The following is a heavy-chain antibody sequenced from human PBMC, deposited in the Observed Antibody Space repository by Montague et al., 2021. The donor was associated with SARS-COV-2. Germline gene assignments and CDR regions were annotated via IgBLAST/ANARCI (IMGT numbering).Heavy chain of an antibody. CDR3: AREFRIELWQTNWYFGL. V-gene: IGHV4-59*11. CDR2: FDHSGDT. D-gene: IGHD3-16*01. Sequence: SETLSLTCSVSGGSISGHYWSWIRQPPGKGLEWIGNFDHSGDTKYNPSLKSRATISVDTSKNQFALRLHSMTAADTAVYYCAREFRIELWQTNWYFGLWGRGTPVTVSS. CDR1: GGSISGHY. J-gene: IGHJ2*01.